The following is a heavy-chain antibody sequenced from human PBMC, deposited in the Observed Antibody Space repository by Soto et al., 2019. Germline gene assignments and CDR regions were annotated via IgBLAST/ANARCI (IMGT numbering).Heavy chain of an antibody. CDR1: GCTFSSYA. J-gene: IGHJ5*02. CDR2: ISGSGGST. V-gene: IGHV3-23*01. CDR3: AKDLTNWNYGWFDP. D-gene: IGHD1-7*01. Sequence: GGSLRLCCAASGCTFSSYAMSWVRQAPGKGLEWVSAISGSGGSTYYADSVKGRFTISRDNSKNTLYLQMNSLRAEDTAVYYCAKDLTNWNYGWFDPWGQGTLVTVSS.